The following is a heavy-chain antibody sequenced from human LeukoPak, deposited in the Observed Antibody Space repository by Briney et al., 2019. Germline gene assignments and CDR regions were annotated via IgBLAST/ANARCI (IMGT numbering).Heavy chain of an antibody. Sequence: ASVKVSCKASGHTFTSYDINWVRQATGQGLEWMGWMNPNSGNTGYAQKFQGRVTMTRNTSISTAYMELSSLRSEDTAVYYCARGLYYDSSGYYYDAFDIWGQGTMVTVSS. CDR1: GHTFTSYD. CDR2: MNPNSGNT. V-gene: IGHV1-8*01. D-gene: IGHD3-22*01. J-gene: IGHJ3*02. CDR3: ARGLYYDSSGYYYDAFDI.